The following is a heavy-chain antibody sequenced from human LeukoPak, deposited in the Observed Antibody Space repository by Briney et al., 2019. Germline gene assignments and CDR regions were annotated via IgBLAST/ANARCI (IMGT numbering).Heavy chain of an antibody. Sequence: PGGSLRLSCAASGFTFSTYAMTWVRQAPGKGVEWVSVISGSGGHKYYADSVMGRFTISRDNSKNTVYLHMNSLRAEDTAVYYCAKEAGSNYGPNIDYWGQGTLVTVSS. V-gene: IGHV3-23*01. J-gene: IGHJ4*02. D-gene: IGHD3-10*01. CDR3: AKEAGSNYGPNIDY. CDR2: ISGSGGHK. CDR1: GFTFSTYA.